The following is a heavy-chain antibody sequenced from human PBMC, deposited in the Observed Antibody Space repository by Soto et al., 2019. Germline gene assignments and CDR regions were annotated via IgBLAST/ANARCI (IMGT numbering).Heavy chain of an antibody. CDR2: IVPVFGIA. D-gene: IGHD2-8*01. V-gene: IGHV1-69*17. J-gene: IGHJ4*02. CDR1: GGSFNSFP. CDR3: TKEKKSRAQEWALDY. Sequence: QVRLVQSGTEVQKPGSSVKVSCKVSGGSFNSFPISWVRQAPGQGPQWMGGIVPVFGIANYAKEFLGRVTITADRSTTTSYMELRSLRSDDPAVYYCTKEKKSRAQEWALDYWGQGTLVMFSS.